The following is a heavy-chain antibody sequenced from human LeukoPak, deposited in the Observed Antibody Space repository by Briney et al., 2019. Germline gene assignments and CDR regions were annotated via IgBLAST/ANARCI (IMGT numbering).Heavy chain of an antibody. CDR2: IYNSGNT. CDR1: GGSISGYY. V-gene: IGHV4-59*01. Sequence: SETLSLTCSVSGGSISGYYWSWIRQPPGEGLEWIGYIYNSGNTNYNPSLKSRVTISVDTSKNQFSLKLTSVTAADTAVYYCARYRAFDIWGRGTLVTVSS. J-gene: IGHJ3*02. CDR3: ARYRAFDI.